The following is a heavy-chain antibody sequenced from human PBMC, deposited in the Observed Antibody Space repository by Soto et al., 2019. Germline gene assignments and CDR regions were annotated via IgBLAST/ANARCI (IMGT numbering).Heavy chain of an antibody. CDR3: AKDLRIAVAGTDYFDS. CDR1: GFSFSSYG. CDR2: ISYDVTNK. J-gene: IGHJ4*02. D-gene: IGHD6-19*01. Sequence: QVQLVESGGGVVQPGRSLRLSCAASGFSFSSYGMHWVRQAPGKGLEWVAVISYDVTNKYYADSVKGRFTISRDNSKNTLELRKNSLSTVDTAGHYCAKDLRIAVAGTDYFDSWGQGTLVTVSS. V-gene: IGHV3-30*18.